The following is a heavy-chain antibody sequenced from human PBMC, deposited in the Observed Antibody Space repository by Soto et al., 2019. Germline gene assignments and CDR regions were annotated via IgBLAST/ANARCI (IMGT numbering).Heavy chain of an antibody. D-gene: IGHD3-10*01. CDR3: ARWMRRVLVARHHAQSLEY. Sequence: QVQLQQWGAGLMKPSETLSLTCAVSGGALSNFYWTWIRQTPGKGLEWIGEINQSGTTNYRPSLKSRVSLSIDSSKNQFSLRLTSVTAADTGVYYCARWMRRVLVARHHAQSLEYWGQGTLVTVTS. V-gene: IGHV4-34*01. J-gene: IGHJ4*02. CDR1: GGALSNFY. CDR2: INQSGTT.